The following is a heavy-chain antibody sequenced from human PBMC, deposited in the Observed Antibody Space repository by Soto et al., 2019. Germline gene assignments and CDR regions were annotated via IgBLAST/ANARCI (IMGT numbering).Heavy chain of an antibody. V-gene: IGHV4-39*01. D-gene: IGHD2-2*01. Sequence: SETLSLTCTLSGASITSTTYFWAWIRQPPGKGLEWVGSIYYIGKTHYNPSLKSRVNISVDRSKNQFSLQMTSVTAADTAVYYCAKNLTSKGRFHYSGQGTLVTVSP. J-gene: IGHJ4*02. CDR3: AKNLTSKGRFHY. CDR2: IYYIGKT. CDR1: GASITSTTYF.